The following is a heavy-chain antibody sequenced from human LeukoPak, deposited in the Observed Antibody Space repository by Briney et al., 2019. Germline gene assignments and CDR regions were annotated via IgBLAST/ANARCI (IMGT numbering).Heavy chain of an antibody. CDR2: ICFSGSNI. CDR3: VRDSRLISPQGPTYVDS. V-gene: IGHV3-11*01. Sequence: PGRSLRLSCTASGFTFGDYAMSWIRQAPGKGVEGISDICFSGSNIYYADSVKGRFTISRDNVKNSLYLEMNSLRADDTAMYYCVRDSRLISPQGPTYVDSWGQGTLVTVSS. D-gene: IGHD3-16*01. J-gene: IGHJ4*02. CDR1: GFTFGDYA.